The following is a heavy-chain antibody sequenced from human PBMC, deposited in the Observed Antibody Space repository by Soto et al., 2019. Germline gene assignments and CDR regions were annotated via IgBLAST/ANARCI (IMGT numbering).Heavy chain of an antibody. CDR1: RGSMSSGEYY. Sequence: PSETMYITCTVCRGSMSSGEYYWSWIRQPPGKGLEWIGYIYYSGSTYYNPSLKSRVTISVDTSKNQFSLKLSSVTAADTAVYYCAVRYYYYAMDVWGQGTTVTVSS. CDR2: IYYSGST. V-gene: IGHV4-30-4*01. J-gene: IGHJ6*02. CDR3: AVRYYYYAMDV.